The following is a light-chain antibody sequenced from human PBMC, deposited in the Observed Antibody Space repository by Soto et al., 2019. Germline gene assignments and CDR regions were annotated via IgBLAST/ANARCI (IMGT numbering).Light chain of an antibody. CDR3: QQYNNWPRT. CDR2: GAS. J-gene: IGKJ1*01. V-gene: IGKV3-15*01. Sequence: EILMTHSPVTLSVSPGEGATLSCWASQSIGKDVAWYQQRPGQAPRLLIYGASTRAPGIPARFSGSGSGTDFTLTISGLLSEDFALYYCQQYNNWPRTFGQGTNV. CDR1: QSIGKD.